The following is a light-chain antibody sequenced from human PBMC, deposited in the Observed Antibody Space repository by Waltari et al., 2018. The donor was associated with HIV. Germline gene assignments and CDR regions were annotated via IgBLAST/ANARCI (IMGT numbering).Light chain of an antibody. CDR1: QSVRNY. Sequence: ENVLTQSPATLSLSPGERATLSCRASQSVRNYLAWLQQKPGQPPRLLTYDASNRATGVPDRFSGSGSGTDFTLTISNLEPEDFAVYYCQQRSNWITFGQGTRLEIK. CDR3: QQRSNWIT. V-gene: IGKV3-11*01. CDR2: DAS. J-gene: IGKJ5*01.